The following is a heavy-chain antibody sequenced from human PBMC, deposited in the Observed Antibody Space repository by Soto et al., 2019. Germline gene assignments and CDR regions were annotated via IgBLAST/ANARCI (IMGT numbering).Heavy chain of an antibody. CDR1: GFTFSSYA. J-gene: IGHJ4*02. CDR3: AKAFRDYGTSRALD. CDR2: ISGSGGST. V-gene: IGHV3-23*01. D-gene: IGHD4-17*01. Sequence: EVQLLESGGGLVQPGGSLRLSCAASGFTFSSYAMSWVRQAPGKGLEWVSAISGSGGSTYYADSVKGRFTISRDNSKNTLYLQMYSLRAEDTAVYYCAKAFRDYGTSRALDWGQGTLVTVSS.